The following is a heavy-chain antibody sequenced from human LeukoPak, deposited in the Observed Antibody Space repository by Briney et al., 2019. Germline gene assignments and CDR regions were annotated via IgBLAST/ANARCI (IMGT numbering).Heavy chain of an antibody. Sequence: PSETLSLTCAVYGGSFSGYYWSWIRQPPGKGLEWIGEINHSGSTNYNPSLKSRVTISVDTSKNQFSLKLSSVTAADTAVYYCARDPGRYSGSYFDYWGQGTLVTVSS. D-gene: IGHD1-26*01. CDR1: GGSFSGYY. CDR2: INHSGST. CDR3: ARDPGRYSGSYFDY. V-gene: IGHV4-34*01. J-gene: IGHJ4*02.